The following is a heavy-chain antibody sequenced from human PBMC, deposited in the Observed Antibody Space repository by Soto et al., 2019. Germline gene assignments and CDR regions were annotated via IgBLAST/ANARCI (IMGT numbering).Heavy chain of an antibody. CDR3: ARDRGVDTATIFDY. V-gene: IGHV3-48*02. CDR1: GFTFSSYS. J-gene: IGHJ4*02. Sequence: EVQLVESGGGLVQPGGSLRLSCAASGFTFSSYSMNWVRQAPGKGLEWVSFISSPSISIYYADSVRGRFTIARDNVKNSLYLQMTSLRDEDTAVYSCARDRGVDTATIFDYWGQGTLVTVSS. D-gene: IGHD5-18*01. CDR2: ISSPSISI.